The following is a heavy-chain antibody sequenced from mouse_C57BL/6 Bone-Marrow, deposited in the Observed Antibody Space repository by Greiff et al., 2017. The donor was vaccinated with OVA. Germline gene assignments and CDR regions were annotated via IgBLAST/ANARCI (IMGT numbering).Heavy chain of an antibody. CDR3: ARDGYYPAWFAY. D-gene: IGHD2-3*01. J-gene: IGHJ3*01. Sequence: VQLQQPGAELVKPGASVKLSCKASGYTFTSYWMQWVNQRPGQGLEWIGEIDPSDSYTNYNQKFKGKATLTVDTSSSTAYMQLSSLTSEDSAVDYCARDGYYPAWFAYWGQGTLVTVSA. CDR1: GYTFTSYW. CDR2: IDPSDSYT. V-gene: IGHV1-50*01.